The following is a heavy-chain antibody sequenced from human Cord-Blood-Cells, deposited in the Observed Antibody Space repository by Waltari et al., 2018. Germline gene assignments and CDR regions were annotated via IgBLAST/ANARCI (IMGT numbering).Heavy chain of an antibody. J-gene: IGHJ4*02. CDR3: ARGRLPAAIPPFDY. Sequence: QVQLVPSGAEVKTPGASVKVSCKASGYTFTRYYITCVRQAPGQGLEWMGIINPSGGSTSYAQKFQGRVTMTRDTSTSTVYMELSSLRSEDTAVYYCARGRLPAAIPPFDYWGQGTLVTVSS. CDR2: INPSGGST. V-gene: IGHV1-46*01. D-gene: IGHD2-2*01. CDR1: GYTFTRYY.